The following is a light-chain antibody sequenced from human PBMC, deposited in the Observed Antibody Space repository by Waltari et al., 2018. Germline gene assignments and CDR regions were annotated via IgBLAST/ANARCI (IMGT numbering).Light chain of an antibody. CDR3: AAWDDRQSGPYWV. J-gene: IGLJ3*02. CDR2: RNN. Sequence: QSVLTQPPSASGTPGQRVTISCSGSSSNIGTNYVFWYQQLPGTAPKLLIFRNNRRAARVPDRCSGSKSGTSASLEISGRRSEDEADYYCAAWDDRQSGPYWVFGGGTKLAVL. V-gene: IGLV1-47*01. CDR1: SSNIGTNY.